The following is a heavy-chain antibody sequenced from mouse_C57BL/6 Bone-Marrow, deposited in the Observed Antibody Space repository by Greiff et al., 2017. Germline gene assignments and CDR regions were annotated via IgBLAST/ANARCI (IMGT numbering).Heavy chain of an antibody. CDR3: AREGIYYDYDGGYYYAMDY. V-gene: IGHV5-4*01. CDR1: GFTFSSYA. Sequence: EVNVVESGGGLVKPGGSLKLSCAASGFTFSSYAMSWVRQTPEKRLEWVATISDGGRYTYYPDNVKGRFTISRDNAKNNLYLQMSHLKSEDTAMYYCAREGIYYDYDGGYYYAMDYWGQGTSVTVSS. D-gene: IGHD2-4*01. CDR2: ISDGGRYT. J-gene: IGHJ4*01.